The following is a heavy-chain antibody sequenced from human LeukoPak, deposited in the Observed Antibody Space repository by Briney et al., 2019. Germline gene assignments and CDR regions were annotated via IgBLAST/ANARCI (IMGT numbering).Heavy chain of an antibody. CDR2: IWYDGSNK. Sequence: PGGSLRLSCAVSGFTFSGYGMHWVRQSPGKGLEWVAVIWYDGSNKYYADSVKGRFTISRDNSKNTLYLQMNSLRAEDTAVYYCARVRGSGQGLDYWGQGTLVTVSS. CDR3: ARVRGSGQGLDY. CDR1: GFTFSGYG. J-gene: IGHJ4*02. V-gene: IGHV3-33*01. D-gene: IGHD6-19*01.